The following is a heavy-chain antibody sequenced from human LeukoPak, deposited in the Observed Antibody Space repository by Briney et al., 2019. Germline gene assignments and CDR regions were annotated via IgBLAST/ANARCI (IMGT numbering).Heavy chain of an antibody. V-gene: IGHV5-51*01. CDR2: IYPGGSDT. D-gene: IGHD3-22*01. J-gene: IGHJ6*02. CDR3: ARRSQYYYGSSGYHYAMDV. Sequence: GESLKISCKGSGYTFSSYWIAWVRQMPGRGLEWMGIIYPGGSDTRYSPSFQGQVTMSADKSISTVYLQWSSLKASDTAMYYCARRSQYYYGSSGYHYAMDVWGQGTTVTVSS. CDR1: GYTFSSYW.